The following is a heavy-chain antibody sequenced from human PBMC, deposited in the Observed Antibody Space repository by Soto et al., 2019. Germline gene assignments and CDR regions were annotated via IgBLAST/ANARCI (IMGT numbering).Heavy chain of an antibody. CDR3: ARVVPGAEAWFGP. CDR1: GYTFSNYG. V-gene: IGHV1-18*01. Sequence: ASVKVSCKTSGYTFSNYGITCVRQAPGQPLEWLGWISLYSDGTNYAQKFQGRVSMTTDTSTTTAYMELKSLRSDDTAVYYCARVVPGAEAWFGPWGQGNLVTVSS. J-gene: IGHJ5*02. D-gene: IGHD2-2*01. CDR2: ISLYSDGT.